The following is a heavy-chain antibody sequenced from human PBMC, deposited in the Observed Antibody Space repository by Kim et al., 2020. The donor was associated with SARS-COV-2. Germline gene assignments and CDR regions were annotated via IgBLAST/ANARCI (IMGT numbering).Heavy chain of an antibody. D-gene: IGHD6-13*01. Sequence: ASVKVSCKASGYTFTGDYMHWVRQAPGQGLEWMGWINPYSGGMKYAQKFQGRVTMTWDTSISTGYMELSRLRSDDTAVYSCARAPPPTAEPNVMDFLGPG. CDR2: INPYSGGM. V-gene: IGHV1-2*02. J-gene: IGHJ6*02. CDR3: ARAPPPTAEPNVMDF. CDR1: GYTFTGDY.